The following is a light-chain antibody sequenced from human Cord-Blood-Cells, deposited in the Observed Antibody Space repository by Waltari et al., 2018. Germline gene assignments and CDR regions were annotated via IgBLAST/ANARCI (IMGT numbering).Light chain of an antibody. CDR2: EGS. Sequence: QSALTQPASVSGSPGQSITISCTGTSSDVGSYNLFSRSQQHPGKAPKLMIYEGSKRPSGVSKRFSGSKSGNTASLTISWLQAEDEADYYCCSYAGSSTWVFGGGTKLTVL. J-gene: IGLJ3*02. V-gene: IGLV2-23*01. CDR3: CSYAGSSTWV. CDR1: SSDVGSYNL.